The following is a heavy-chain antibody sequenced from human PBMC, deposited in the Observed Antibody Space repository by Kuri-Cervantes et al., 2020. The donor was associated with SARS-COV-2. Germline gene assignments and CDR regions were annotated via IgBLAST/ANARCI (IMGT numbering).Heavy chain of an antibody. D-gene: IGHD3-10*01. J-gene: IGHJ6*02. CDR1: GGSFSGYY. CDR3: ASNSYYYGSGSYMYYYYYYGMDV. CDR2: ISYSGTT. V-gene: IGHV4-59*12. Sequence: SQTLSLTCAVYGGSFSGYYWSWIRQSPGRGLECIGYISYSGTTYYNPSLKSRVTISIATSKNQFSLKLSSVTAADPAVYYCASNSYYYGSGSYMYYYYYYGMDVWGQGTTVTVSS.